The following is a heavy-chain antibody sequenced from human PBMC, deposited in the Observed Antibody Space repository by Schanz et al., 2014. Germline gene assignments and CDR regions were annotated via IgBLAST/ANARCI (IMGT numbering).Heavy chain of an antibody. Sequence: EVQLVESGGGLVQPGRSLRLSCAASGFTFDDYAMHWVRQAPGKGLEWVSGISWNSGTAVYADSVKGRFTISRDNSKNTLSLQMNSLRVEDTAVYYCARDLAFGGVYDRHSDSWGQGTLVTVSS. V-gene: IGHV3-9*01. CDR2: ISWNSGTA. CDR1: GFTFDDYA. CDR3: ARDLAFGGVYDRHSDS. D-gene: IGHD3-16*01. J-gene: IGHJ4*02.